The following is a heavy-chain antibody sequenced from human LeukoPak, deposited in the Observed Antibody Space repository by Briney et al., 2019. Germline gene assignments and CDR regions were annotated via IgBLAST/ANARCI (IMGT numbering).Heavy chain of an antibody. D-gene: IGHD3-16*02. J-gene: IGHJ4*02. CDR3: ARSSTVYYDYVWGSYRPTYYFDY. CDR1: GFSLSTSGMR. CDR2: IDWDDDK. V-gene: IGHV2-70*04. Sequence: SGPTLVNPTQTLTLTCTFSGFSLSTSGMRVGWIRQPPGKALEWLARIDWDDDKFYSTSLKTRLTIPKDTSKNQVVLTMTNMDPVDTATYYCARSSTVYYDYVWGSYRPTYYFDYWGQGTLVTVSS.